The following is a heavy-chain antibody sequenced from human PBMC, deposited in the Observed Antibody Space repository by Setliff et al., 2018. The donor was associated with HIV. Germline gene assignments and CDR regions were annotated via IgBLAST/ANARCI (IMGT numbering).Heavy chain of an antibody. CDR3: ARGTTLNVVPDAFDI. J-gene: IGHJ3*02. Sequence: PSETLSLTCTVTGYSISSGYYWAWIRHPPGKGLEWIGHIYHAGNTYYNPSLKSRVTISVDTSKNQISLRLNSLTAADTALYYCARGTTLNVVPDAFDIWGQGTMVTVSS. CDR1: GYSISSGYY. CDR2: IYHAGNT. V-gene: IGHV4-38-2*02. D-gene: IGHD4-17*01.